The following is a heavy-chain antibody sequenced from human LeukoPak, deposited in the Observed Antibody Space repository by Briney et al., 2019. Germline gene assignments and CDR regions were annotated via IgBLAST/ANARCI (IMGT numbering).Heavy chain of an antibody. D-gene: IGHD5-24*01. CDR2: INQSGST. CDR3: ARDKGDGYKLNWFDP. V-gene: IGHV4-34*01. J-gene: IGHJ5*02. CDR1: GGSFSGYY. Sequence: SETLSLTCAVYGGSFSGYYWSWIRQPPGKGLEWIGEINQSGSTNYNPSLKSRVTISVDTSKNQFSLKLSSVTAADTAVYYCARDKGDGYKLNWFDPWGQGTLVTVSS.